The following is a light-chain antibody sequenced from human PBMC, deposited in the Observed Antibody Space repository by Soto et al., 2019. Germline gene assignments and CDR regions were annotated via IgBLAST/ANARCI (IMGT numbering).Light chain of an antibody. Sequence: IVLTQSPGTLSLSPGERATLSCRASQSVSSSYLAWYQQKPGLAPRLLIYGASTRATGIPARFSGSGSGTEFTLTISSLQSEDFAVYYCQQYSNWPPITFGQGTRLEIK. CDR2: GAS. J-gene: IGKJ5*01. CDR3: QQYSNWPPIT. CDR1: QSVSSSY. V-gene: IGKV3-15*01.